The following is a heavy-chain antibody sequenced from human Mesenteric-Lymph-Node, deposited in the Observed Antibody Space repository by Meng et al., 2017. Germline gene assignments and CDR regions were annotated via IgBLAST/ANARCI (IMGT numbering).Heavy chain of an antibody. CDR2: INHSGST. V-gene: IGHV4-34*01. D-gene: IGHD1-26*01. Sequence: SETLSLTCAVYGGSFSGYYWSWIRQPPGKGLEWIGEINHSGSTNYNPSLKSRVTISVDTSKNQFSLKLSSVTAADTAVYYCARVTSGSDHSPFGYWGQGTLVTVSS. CDR1: GGSFSGYY. CDR3: ARVTSGSDHSPFGY. J-gene: IGHJ4*02.